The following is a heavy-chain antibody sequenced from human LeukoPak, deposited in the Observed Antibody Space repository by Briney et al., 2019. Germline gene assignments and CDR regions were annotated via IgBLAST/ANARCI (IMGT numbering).Heavy chain of an antibody. CDR1: GGSISSSSYH. CDR2: IHYSGST. D-gene: IGHD3-22*01. V-gene: IGHV4-39*01. CDR3: ARLSVRYTSIVVVKGAHLFDY. J-gene: IGHJ4*02. Sequence: NASETLSLTCTVSGGSISSSSYHWAWIRQPPGKGLEWIGSIHYSGSTYYNPSLQSRVTISVDTSTTQFSLKLSSVTAADTAVYYCARLSVRYTSIVVVKGAHLFDYWGQGTLVTVSS.